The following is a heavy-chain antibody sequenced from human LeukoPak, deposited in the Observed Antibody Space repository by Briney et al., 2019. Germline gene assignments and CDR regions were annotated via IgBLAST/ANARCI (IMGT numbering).Heavy chain of an antibody. D-gene: IGHD2-2*01. Sequence: SGGSLRPSCTAFGFAFDEHGMSWVRQVPGRGMEWVAGINWSGGSTGYADPLRGRFTISRDNAKNSLYLQIDRLRAGDTALYYCARAPITSPFYFDYWGQGTLVTVSS. J-gene: IGHJ4*02. V-gene: IGHV3-20*04. CDR3: ARAPITSPFYFDY. CDR1: GFAFDEHG. CDR2: INWSGGST.